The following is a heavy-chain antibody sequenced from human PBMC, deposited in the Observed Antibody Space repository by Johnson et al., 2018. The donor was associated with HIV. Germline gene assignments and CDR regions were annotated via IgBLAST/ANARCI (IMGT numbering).Heavy chain of an antibody. CDR3: ARDKGRGVFDI. D-gene: IGHD3-10*01. J-gene: IGHJ3*02. CDR1: GITFSDYY. V-gene: IGHV3-11*04. Sequence: QVQLVESGGGLVQPGGSLRLSCAASGITFSDYYMSWIRQAPGKGLEWVSYISSSGNTIYYADSVKGRVTISRDNAKKSLYLQMNSLRAEDTAVYYCARDKGRGVFDIWGQGTMVTVSS. CDR2: ISSSGNTI.